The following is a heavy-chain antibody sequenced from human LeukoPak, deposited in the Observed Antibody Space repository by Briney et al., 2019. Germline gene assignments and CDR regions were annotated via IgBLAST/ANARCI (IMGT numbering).Heavy chain of an antibody. Sequence: GGSLRLSCSASGFPFSSYAMHWVRQAPGKGLEYVSAISDSGGSTYYADSVKGRFTISRDNAKNSLYLQMNSLRAEDTAVYYCARDWPTIAAAGTIPEYFQHWGQGTLVTVSS. CDR2: ISDSGGST. CDR1: GFPFSSYA. J-gene: IGHJ1*01. V-gene: IGHV3-64*04. CDR3: ARDWPTIAAAGTIPEYFQH. D-gene: IGHD6-13*01.